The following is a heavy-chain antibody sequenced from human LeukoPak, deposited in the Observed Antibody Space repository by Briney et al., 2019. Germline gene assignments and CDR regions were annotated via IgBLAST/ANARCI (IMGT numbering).Heavy chain of an antibody. Sequence: GASVKVSCKVSGYTLTELSMHWVRQAPGQGLEWMGWINPNSGGTNYAQKFQGRVTMTRDTSISTAYMELSRLRSDDTAVYYCAKTLFGSHPGIAAAGTAGFDYWGQGTLVTVSS. J-gene: IGHJ4*02. V-gene: IGHV1-2*02. CDR3: AKTLFGSHPGIAAAGTAGFDY. CDR1: GYTLTELS. D-gene: IGHD6-13*01. CDR2: INPNSGGT.